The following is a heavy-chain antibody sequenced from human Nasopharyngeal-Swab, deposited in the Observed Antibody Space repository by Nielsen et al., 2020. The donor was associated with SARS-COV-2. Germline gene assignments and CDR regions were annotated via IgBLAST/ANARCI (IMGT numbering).Heavy chain of an antibody. CDR3: ARVGVSLYYYYYGMDV. CDR2: IWYDGSNK. Sequence: GESLKISCAASGFTFSSYGMHWVRQAPGKGLEWVAVIWYDGSNKYYADSVKGRFTISRDNAKNSLYLQMNSLRAEDTAVYYCARVGVSLYYYYYGMDVWGQGTTVTVSS. CDR1: GFTFSSYG. J-gene: IGHJ6*02. D-gene: IGHD3-10*01. V-gene: IGHV3-33*01.